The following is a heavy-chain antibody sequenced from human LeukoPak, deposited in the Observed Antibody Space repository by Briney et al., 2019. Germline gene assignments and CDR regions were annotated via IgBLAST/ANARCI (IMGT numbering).Heavy chain of an antibody. J-gene: IGHJ4*02. V-gene: IGHV4-39*01. D-gene: IGHD3-22*01. CDR2: IYYSGRT. Sequence: SETLSLTCTVSGGSISSSSYYWGWVRQPPGKGLEWIGSIYYSGRTNYNPSLKSRVTVSVDTSKSQLSLKLTSVTAADTAVYYCARPPHYYDNSGYYDAYWGQGTLVTVSS. CDR3: ARPPHYYDNSGYYDAY. CDR1: GGSISSSSYY.